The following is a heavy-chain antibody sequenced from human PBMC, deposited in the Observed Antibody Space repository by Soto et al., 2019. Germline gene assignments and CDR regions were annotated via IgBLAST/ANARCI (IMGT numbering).Heavy chain of an antibody. CDR2: INHSGST. CDR3: ARNYDSSGYYLVDY. D-gene: IGHD3-22*01. V-gene: IGHV4-34*01. Sequence: QVQLQQWGAGLLKPSETLSLTCAVSGGSFSGYYWSWIRQPPGKGLEWIGEINHSGSTNYNPSLKSRVTISVDTSKNQFSLKLSSVTAADTAVYYCARNYDSSGYYLVDYWGQGTLVTVSS. CDR1: GGSFSGYY. J-gene: IGHJ4*02.